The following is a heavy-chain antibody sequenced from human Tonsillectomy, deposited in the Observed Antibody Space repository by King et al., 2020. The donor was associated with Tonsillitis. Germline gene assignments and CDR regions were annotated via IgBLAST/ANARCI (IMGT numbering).Heavy chain of an antibody. CDR2: FDSEYGEI. CDR1: GYTLNDLS. D-gene: IGHD4-11*01. Sequence: VQLVQSGAEVKKPGASVKVSCKVSGYTLNDLSMHWVRQAPGKGLEWMGGFDSEYGEIIYAQKFQCRVTMTEDTSTDIAYMELSSLRSEDTAVYYCTTQDYIKGPCDYWGQGTLVTVSS. V-gene: IGHV1-24*01. J-gene: IGHJ4*02. CDR3: TTQDYIKGPCDY.